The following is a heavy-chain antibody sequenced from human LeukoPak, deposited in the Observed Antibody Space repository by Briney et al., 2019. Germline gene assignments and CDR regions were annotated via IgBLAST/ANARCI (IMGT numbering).Heavy chain of an antibody. J-gene: IGHJ6*03. V-gene: IGHV4-34*01. CDR3: ARVAKKGVLRFLEWLSNYMDV. CDR2: INHSGST. Sequence: SETLSLTCAVYGGSFSGYYWSWIRQPPGKGLEWIGEINHSGSTNYNPSLKSRVTISVDTSKIQFSLKLSSVTAADTAVYYCARVAKKGVLRFLEWLSNYMDVWGKGTTVTVSS. D-gene: IGHD3-3*01. CDR1: GGSFSGYY.